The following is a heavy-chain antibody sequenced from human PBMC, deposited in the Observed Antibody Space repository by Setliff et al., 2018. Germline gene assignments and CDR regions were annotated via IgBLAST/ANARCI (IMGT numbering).Heavy chain of an antibody. D-gene: IGHD3-22*01. CDR1: GGSISSYY. J-gene: IGHJ5*02. CDR3: ARDAIVVVTMHNWFDP. CDR2: IYYSGST. V-gene: IGHV4-59*01. Sequence: PSETLSLTCTVSGGSISSYYWSWIRQPPGKGLEWIGYIYYSGSTNYNPSLKSRVTISVDTSKNQFSLKLSSVTAADTAVYYCARDAIVVVTMHNWFDPWGQGTLVTVSS.